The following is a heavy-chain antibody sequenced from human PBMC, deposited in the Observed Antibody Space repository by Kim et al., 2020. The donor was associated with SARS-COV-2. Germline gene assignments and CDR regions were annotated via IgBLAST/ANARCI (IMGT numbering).Heavy chain of an antibody. CDR2: IYYSGST. D-gene: IGHD3-9*01. V-gene: IGHV4-59*01. CDR3: ARDRILTGDGPGDYYYYGMDV. J-gene: IGHJ6*02. CDR1: GGSISSYY. Sequence: SETLSLTCTVSGGSISSYYWSWIRQPPGKGLEWIGYIYYSGSTNYNPSLKSRVTISVDTSKNQFSLKLSSVTAADTAVYYCARDRILTGDGPGDYYYYGMDVWGQGTTVTVSS.